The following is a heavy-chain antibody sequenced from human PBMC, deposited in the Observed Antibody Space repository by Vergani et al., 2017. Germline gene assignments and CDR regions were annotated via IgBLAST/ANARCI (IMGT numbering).Heavy chain of an antibody. J-gene: IGHJ4*02. CDR2: IQQDGSEK. CDR1: GFTFSSYW. D-gene: IGHD3-3*01. Sequence: EVQLVESGGGLVQPGGSLRLSCAASGFTFSSYWMSWVRQAPGKGLEWVANIQQDGSEKYYVDSVKGRFTISRDNANNSLYLQMNSLRAEDTAVYYCASSRTIFGVVIPYFDYWGQGTLVTVSS. V-gene: IGHV3-7*01. CDR3: ASSRTIFGVVIPYFDY.